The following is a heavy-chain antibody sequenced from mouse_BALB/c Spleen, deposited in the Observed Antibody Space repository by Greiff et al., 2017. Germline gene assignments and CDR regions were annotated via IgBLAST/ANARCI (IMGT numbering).Heavy chain of an antibody. CDR1: GYSITSDYA. Sequence: EVKLEESGPGLVKPSQSLSLTCTVTGYSITSDYAWNWIRQFPGNKLEWMGYISYSGSTSYNPSLKSRISITRDTSKNQFFLQLNSVTTEDTATYYCAREGYGGFYAMDYWGQGTSVTVSS. CDR3: AREGYGGFYAMDY. V-gene: IGHV3-2*02. J-gene: IGHJ4*01. D-gene: IGHD2-10*02. CDR2: ISYSGST.